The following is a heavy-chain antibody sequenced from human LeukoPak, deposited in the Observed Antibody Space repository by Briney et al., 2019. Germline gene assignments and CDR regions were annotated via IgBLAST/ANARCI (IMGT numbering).Heavy chain of an antibody. Sequence: SQTLSLTCAISGDSVSNNRAAWNWIRQSPSRGLEWLGRTYYRSKWYSEYAVSVRGRTTINPDTSENQFSLQLNSVTPDDTAVYYCARTADLAAASTYFDYWGQGSLVTVSS. V-gene: IGHV6-1*01. D-gene: IGHD6-13*01. CDR1: GDSVSNNRAA. CDR3: ARTADLAAASTYFDY. J-gene: IGHJ4*02. CDR2: TYYRSKWYS.